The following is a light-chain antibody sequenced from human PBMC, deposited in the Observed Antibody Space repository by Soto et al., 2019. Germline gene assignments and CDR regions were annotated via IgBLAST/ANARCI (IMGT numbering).Light chain of an antibody. V-gene: IGKV1-9*01. CDR2: LAS. CDR3: QQLNGYPLT. J-gene: IGKJ4*01. CDR1: QGISSY. Sequence: DIKLTQSPSFLSASVGDRVTITCRASQGISSYLAWYQQKPGKAPKLLIYLASTLQSGVPSRFSGSGSGTEFTLTISSLQPEDFATYYCQQLNGYPLTFGGGTKVEIK.